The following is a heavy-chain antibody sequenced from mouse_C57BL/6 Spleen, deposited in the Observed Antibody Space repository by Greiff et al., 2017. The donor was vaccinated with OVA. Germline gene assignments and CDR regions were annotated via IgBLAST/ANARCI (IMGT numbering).Heavy chain of an antibody. D-gene: IGHD2-1*01. CDR2: IYPGDGDP. J-gene: IGHJ4*01. CDR1: GYAFSRSW. Sequence: VHLVESGPELVKPGASVKISCKASGYAFSRSWMHWVKQRPGKGLEWIGMIYPGDGDPNYNGKFKGKATLTADKSSSTAYMQLSSLTSEESAVYCCAIEIYYGIGAMDYWGQGTSVTVSS. CDR3: AIEIYYGIGAMDY. V-gene: IGHV1-82*01.